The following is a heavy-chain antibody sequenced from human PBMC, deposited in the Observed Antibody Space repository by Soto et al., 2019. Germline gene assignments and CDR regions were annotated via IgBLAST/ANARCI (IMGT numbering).Heavy chain of an antibody. CDR3: AKDRYGWTKGRGTEYFQH. CDR1: GFTFSSYG. CDR2: ISYDGSNK. D-gene: IGHD4-17*01. J-gene: IGHJ1*01. Sequence: QVQLVESGGGVVQPGRSLRLSCAASGFTFSSYGMHWVRQAPGKGLEWVAVISYDGSNKYYADSVKGRFTISRDNSKNTLYLQMTSLRDEDTAVYYCAKDRYGWTKGRGTEYFQHWGQGTLVTVSS. V-gene: IGHV3-30*18.